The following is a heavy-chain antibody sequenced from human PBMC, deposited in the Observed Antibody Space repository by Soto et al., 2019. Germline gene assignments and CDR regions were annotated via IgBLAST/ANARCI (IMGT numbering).Heavy chain of an antibody. D-gene: IGHD6-13*01. Sequence: LRLSCAASGFTFSSYAMHWVRQAPGKGLEWVAVISYDGSNKYYADSVKGRFTISRDNSKNTLYLQMNSLRAEDTAVYYCARDRGADSSSWYVGLGEHYYGMDVWGQGTTVTVSS. J-gene: IGHJ6*02. CDR2: ISYDGSNK. V-gene: IGHV3-30-3*01. CDR1: GFTFSSYA. CDR3: ARDRGADSSSWYVGLGEHYYGMDV.